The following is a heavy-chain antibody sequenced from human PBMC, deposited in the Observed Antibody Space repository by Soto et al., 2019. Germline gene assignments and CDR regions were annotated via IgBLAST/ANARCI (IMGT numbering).Heavy chain of an antibody. D-gene: IGHD3-10*01. CDR3: ARNYGSGNWFDP. V-gene: IGHV4-30-4*01. Sequence: QVQLQESGPGLVKPSQTPSLTCTVSGGSISSGDYYWSWIRQAPGKGLEWIGYIHDSGSTSYNPSLKGRVTISLDTSKNQFSLKLSSVTAADTAVYYCARNYGSGNWFDPWGQGTLVTVSS. J-gene: IGHJ5*02. CDR1: GGSISSGDYY. CDR2: IHDSGST.